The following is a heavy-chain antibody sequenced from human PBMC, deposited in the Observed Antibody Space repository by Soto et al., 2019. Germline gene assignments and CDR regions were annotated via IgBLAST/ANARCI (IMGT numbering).Heavy chain of an antibody. CDR3: ARGGKVTSGWYNYYMDV. CDR1: GYTFTGYY. Sequence: ASVKVSCKASGYTFTGYYMHWVRLAPGQGLEWMGYINPNSGATNYAQNFQGWVTMTRDTSISTAYMELSRLRSDDTAMYYCARGGKVTSGWYNYYMDVWGKGTSVTVSS. D-gene: IGHD6-19*01. J-gene: IGHJ6*03. CDR2: INPNSGAT. V-gene: IGHV1-2*04.